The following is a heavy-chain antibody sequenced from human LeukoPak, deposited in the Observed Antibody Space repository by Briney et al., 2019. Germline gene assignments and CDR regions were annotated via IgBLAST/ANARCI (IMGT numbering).Heavy chain of an antibody. CDR3: ARDLRVFSY. D-gene: IGHD2/OR15-2a*01. V-gene: IGHV3-30-3*01. CDR2: ISYDGSNK. CDR1: GFTFSSYA. Sequence: PGGSLRLSCAASGFTFSSYAMHWVRQAPGKGLEWVAVISYDGSNKYYADSVEGRFTISRDNSKNTLYLQMNSLRAEDTAVYYCARDLRVFSYWGQGTLVTVSS. J-gene: IGHJ4*02.